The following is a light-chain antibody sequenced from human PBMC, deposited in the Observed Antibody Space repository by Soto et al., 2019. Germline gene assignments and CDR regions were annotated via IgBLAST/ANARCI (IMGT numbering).Light chain of an antibody. V-gene: IGKV1-39*01. CDR3: SRYYSPPPWA. Sequence: DIQMTQSPSSLSATVGDRVTITCRASQSISFYLNWYQQKPGKAPNLLIYATSSLQSGVPSRFSGSGCGTDFNLAMSCLQPEDCASDDSSRYYSPPPWACGQGTKVDIK. J-gene: IGKJ1*01. CDR2: ATS. CDR1: QSISFY.